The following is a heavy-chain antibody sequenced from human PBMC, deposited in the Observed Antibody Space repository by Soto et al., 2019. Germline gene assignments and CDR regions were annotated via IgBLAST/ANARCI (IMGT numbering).Heavy chain of an antibody. Sequence: GASVKVSCKASGYTFTSYDMHWFRQYQGQRLEWMGWINAGNGNTKYSQKFQGRFTISRDSTKQTLYLQMNSLRPDDTAMYYCARDGVSSTEYTWNYGTYFEYWGQGALVTVSS. CDR1: GYTFTSYD. V-gene: IGHV1-3*01. CDR2: INAGNGNT. CDR3: ARDGVSSTEYTWNYGTYFEY. J-gene: IGHJ4*02. D-gene: IGHD1-7*01.